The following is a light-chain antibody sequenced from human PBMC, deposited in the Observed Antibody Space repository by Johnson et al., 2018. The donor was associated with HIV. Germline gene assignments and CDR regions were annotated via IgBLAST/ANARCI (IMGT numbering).Light chain of an antibody. J-gene: IGLJ1*01. Sequence: HSVLTQPPSVSAAPGQKVTISCSGSSSNIGNNYVSWYQQLPGTAPKLLIYDNNKRPSGIPDRFSGSKSGTSATLGITGLQTGDEAGYSCGTWDSSLSEVVFGTGTKVTGL. V-gene: IGLV1-51*01. CDR3: GTWDSSLSEVV. CDR2: DNN. CDR1: SSNIGNNY.